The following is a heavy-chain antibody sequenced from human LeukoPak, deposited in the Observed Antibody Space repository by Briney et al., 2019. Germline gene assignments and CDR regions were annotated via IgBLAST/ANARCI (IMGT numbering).Heavy chain of an antibody. Sequence: GGSLRLSCAASGFTFSCYAMSWVRQAPGKGLEWVSAISNSGFSTYYADSVKGRFTISRDNAKNSLYLQMNSLRAEDTAVYFCARDLLGYNYHYMDVWGKGTTVTVSS. V-gene: IGHV3-23*01. CDR2: ISNSGFST. CDR3: ARDLLGYNYHYMDV. D-gene: IGHD3-16*02. CDR1: GFTFSCYA. J-gene: IGHJ6*03.